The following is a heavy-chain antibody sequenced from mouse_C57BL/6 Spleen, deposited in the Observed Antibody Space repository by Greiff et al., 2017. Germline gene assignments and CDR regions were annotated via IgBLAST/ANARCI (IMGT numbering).Heavy chain of an antibody. D-gene: IGHD2-4*01. V-gene: IGHV1-53*01. CDR2: INPSNGGT. CDR1: GYTFTSYW. Sequence: QVQLQQPGTELVKPGASVKLSCKASGYTFTSYWMHWVKQRPGQGLEWIGNINPSNGGTNYNEKFKSKATLTVDKSSSTAYMQLSSLTSEDSTVYYCAREGLYYDDGVGFWAYWGQGTLVTVSA. J-gene: IGHJ3*01. CDR3: AREGLYYDDGVGFWAY.